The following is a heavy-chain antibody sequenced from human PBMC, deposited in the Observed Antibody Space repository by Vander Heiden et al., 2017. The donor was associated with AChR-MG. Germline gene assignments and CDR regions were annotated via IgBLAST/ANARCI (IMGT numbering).Heavy chain of an antibody. CDR3: ATGLGSSLDYYGMDV. Sequence: EVQLVQSGAEVKRPGESWKISCKGSGFSFSTYWIAWVRQMPGKGLEWMGIIKPGIATTRYSPSFQGLVTVSADTSISTAYLQWGSLKASDTAIYYCATGLGSSLDYYGMDVWGQGTTVTVSS. V-gene: IGHV5-51*01. D-gene: IGHD2-2*01. CDR1: GFSFSTYW. CDR2: IKPGIATT. J-gene: IGHJ6*02.